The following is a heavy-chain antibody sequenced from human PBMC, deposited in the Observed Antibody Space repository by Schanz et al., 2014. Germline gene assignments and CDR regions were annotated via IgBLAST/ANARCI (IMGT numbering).Heavy chain of an antibody. Sequence: EVQLVESGGGLVQPGGSLRLSCAASGFTFSNFAMSWVRQAPGKGLEWLSYISRDGTTSYYADSVKGRFTISRDNAKNSLYLEMTSLRGEDTAVYYCARENLNWEAFDIWGQGTVVTVSS. J-gene: IGHJ3*02. CDR1: GFTFSNFA. V-gene: IGHV3-48*04. CDR2: ISRDGTTS. CDR3: ARENLNWEAFDI. D-gene: IGHD7-27*01.